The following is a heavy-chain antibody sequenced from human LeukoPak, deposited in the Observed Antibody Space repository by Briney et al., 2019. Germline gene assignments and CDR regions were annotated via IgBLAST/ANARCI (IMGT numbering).Heavy chain of an antibody. CDR2: IRYDGSNK. Sequence: GGSLRLSCAASGFTFSSYVMHWVRQAPGKGLEWVAFIRYDGSNKYYADSVKGRFTISRDNSKNTLYLQMNSLRAEDAAVYYCSGITMVRGVTPDYWGQGTLVTVSS. CDR3: SGITMVRGVTPDY. V-gene: IGHV3-30*02. CDR1: GFTFSSYV. J-gene: IGHJ4*02. D-gene: IGHD3-10*01.